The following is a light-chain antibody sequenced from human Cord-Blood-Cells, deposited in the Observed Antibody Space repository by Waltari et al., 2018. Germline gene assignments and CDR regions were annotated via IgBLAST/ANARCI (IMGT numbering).Light chain of an antibody. CDR2: GAS. J-gene: IGKJ2*01. Sequence: EIVLTTSPGTLSLSPGERATLSCRASQSVSSSYLAWYQQKPGQAPRLLIYGASSRATGIPDRFSGSGSGTDFTLTISRLEPEDFAVYYCQQYGSSPYTFGQGTELEIK. CDR3: QQYGSSPYT. V-gene: IGKV3-20*01. CDR1: QSVSSSY.